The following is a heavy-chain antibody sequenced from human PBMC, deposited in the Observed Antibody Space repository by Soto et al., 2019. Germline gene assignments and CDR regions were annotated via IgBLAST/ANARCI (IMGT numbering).Heavy chain of an antibody. CDR3: ARAGRITIFGVVAPSYYYYCIDV. CDR1: GYTFTSYG. Sequence: ASVKVSCKASGYTFTSYGINWVRQAPGQGLEWMGWISAYNGNTNYAQKLQGRVTMTTDTSTSTAYMELRSLRSDDTAVYYCARAGRITIFGVVAPSYYYYCIDVWGQGTTVTVSS. D-gene: IGHD3-3*01. V-gene: IGHV1-18*01. CDR2: ISAYNGNT. J-gene: IGHJ6*02.